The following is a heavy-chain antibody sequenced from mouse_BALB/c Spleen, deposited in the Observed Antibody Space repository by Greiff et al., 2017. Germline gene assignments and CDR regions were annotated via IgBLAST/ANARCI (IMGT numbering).Heavy chain of an antibody. Sequence: LVKTGASVKISCKASGYSFTGYYMHWVKQSHGKSLEWIGYISCYNGATSYNQKFKGKAKLTAVTSASTAYMELSRLTNEDSAVYYCTRSGVLYYDYDVWYFDVWGAGTTVTVSS. V-gene: IGHV1S34*01. CDR3: TRSGVLYYDYDVWYFDV. D-gene: IGHD2-4*01. CDR2: ISCYNGAT. CDR1: GYSFTGYY. J-gene: IGHJ1*01.